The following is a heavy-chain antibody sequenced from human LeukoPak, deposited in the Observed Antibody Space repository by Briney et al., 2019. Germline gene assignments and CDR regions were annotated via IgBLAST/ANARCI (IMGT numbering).Heavy chain of an antibody. CDR3: ARDTVAAAGDD. CDR2: IKPDGTEN. J-gene: IGHJ4*02. CDR1: VFTFSNYW. V-gene: IGHV3-7*01. Sequence: PGWSLRLSCAASVFTFSNYWMSWVRQAAGKGLEWVANIKPDGTENSHVDSVKGRFIISRDNAKNSLYLQMNYLRVEDTAIYYCARDTVAAAGDDWGQGTLVTVSS. D-gene: IGHD6-13*01.